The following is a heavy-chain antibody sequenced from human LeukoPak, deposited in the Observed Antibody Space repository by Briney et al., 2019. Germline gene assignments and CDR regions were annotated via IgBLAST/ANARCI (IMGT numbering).Heavy chain of an antibody. Sequence: PGGSLRLSCTASGFSFSTFWMNWVRQAPGKGLEWVANIKHDGSVKYYVDSVKGRFTISRDNAMQSLYLQMNSLRAEDTAVYYCVRAQGDLDYWGQGTLVTVSS. CDR1: GFSFSTFW. J-gene: IGHJ4*02. V-gene: IGHV3-7*04. CDR3: VRAQGDLDY. CDR2: IKHDGSVK. D-gene: IGHD3-16*01.